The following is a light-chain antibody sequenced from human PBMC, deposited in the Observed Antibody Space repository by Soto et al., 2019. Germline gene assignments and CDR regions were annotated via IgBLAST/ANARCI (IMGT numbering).Light chain of an antibody. Sequence: QSALTQSRSVSGSPGQSVTISCTGTSSDVGGYNFVSWYQQYPGKAPKLIIYDVTKRPSGVPDRFSGSKSGNTASLTISGLQTDDEADYYCAAWDDSLSGHVFGTGTKVTVL. CDR2: DVT. CDR3: AAWDDSLSGHV. J-gene: IGLJ1*01. CDR1: SSDVGGYNF. V-gene: IGLV2-11*01.